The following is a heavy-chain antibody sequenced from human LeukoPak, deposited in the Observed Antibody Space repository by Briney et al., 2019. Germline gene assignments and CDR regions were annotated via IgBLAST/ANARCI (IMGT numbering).Heavy chain of an antibody. CDR3: ARDSHYSTSSPYYYYYTNV. CDR1: GYSISSGYY. J-gene: IGHJ6*03. Sequence: SETLSLTCTVSGYSISSGYYWGWVRQPPGKGLEWIGEIYHSGSTNYNPSLKSRVIISVDKSKNQFSLKLSSVTAADTAVYYCARDSHYSTSSPYYYYYTNVWGEGTTVIVSS. D-gene: IGHD6-6*01. CDR2: IYHSGST. V-gene: IGHV4-38-2*02.